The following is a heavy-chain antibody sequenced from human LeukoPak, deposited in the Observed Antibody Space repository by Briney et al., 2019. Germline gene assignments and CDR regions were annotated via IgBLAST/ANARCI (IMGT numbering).Heavy chain of an antibody. D-gene: IGHD4-11*01. Sequence: SETLSLTCTVSGGSISSGVYYWSWIRQPPGKGLEWIGYIYHSGSTYYNPSLKSRVTISVDRSNNQFSLKLSSVTAADTAVYYCARASNSYFDPWGQGTLVTVSS. CDR2: IYHSGST. V-gene: IGHV4-30-2*01. CDR3: ARASNSYFDP. CDR1: GGSISSGVYY. J-gene: IGHJ5*02.